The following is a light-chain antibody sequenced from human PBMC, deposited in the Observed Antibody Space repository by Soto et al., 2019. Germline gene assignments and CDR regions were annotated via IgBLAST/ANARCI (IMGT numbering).Light chain of an antibody. CDR2: AAS. CDR3: QHLET. V-gene: IGKV1-9*01. Sequence: IQLTQSPSSLSASVRDRVTITCRASQGISSYLAWYQQKPGKAPKLLIYAASTLEHGVPSRFSGSGSGTDFTLTIRSLQPEDFAAYYCQHLETFGQGTTLEIK. J-gene: IGKJ2*01. CDR1: QGISSY.